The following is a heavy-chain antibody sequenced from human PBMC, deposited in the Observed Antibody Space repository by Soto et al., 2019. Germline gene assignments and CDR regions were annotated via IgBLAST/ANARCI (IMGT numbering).Heavy chain of an antibody. D-gene: IGHD1-7*01. CDR2: ISAYNGNT. Sequence: QVQLVQSGAEVKKPGASVNVSCKASGYTFTSYGISWVRQAPGQGLEWMGWISAYNGNTNYAQKPQGRVTMTTDTSTRTAYMEQRSLRADDTAVYYCAIGMTGTTADYWGQGTLVTVSS. CDR3: AIGMTGTTADY. V-gene: IGHV1-18*01. J-gene: IGHJ4*02. CDR1: GYTFTSYG.